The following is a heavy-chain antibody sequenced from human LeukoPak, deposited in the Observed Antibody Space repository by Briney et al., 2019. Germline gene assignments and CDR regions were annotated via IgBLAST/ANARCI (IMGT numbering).Heavy chain of an antibody. Sequence: SETLSLTCAVYGGSFSGYYWSWIRQPPGKGLEWIGEINHSGSTNYNPSPKSRVTISVDTSKNQFSLKLSSVTAADTAVYYCARSTSARWYPSYYYYMDVWGKGTTVTVSS. D-gene: IGHD2-2*01. CDR3: ARSTSARWYPSYYYYMDV. CDR1: GGSFSGYY. V-gene: IGHV4-34*01. CDR2: INHSGST. J-gene: IGHJ6*03.